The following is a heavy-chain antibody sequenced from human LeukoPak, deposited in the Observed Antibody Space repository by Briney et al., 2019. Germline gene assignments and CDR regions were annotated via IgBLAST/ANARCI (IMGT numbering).Heavy chain of an antibody. CDR1: GFTFSSYA. CDR3: ATAAEFYDILTGYYKGNAFDI. CDR2: MSGSGGRT. D-gene: IGHD3-9*01. V-gene: IGHV3-23*01. J-gene: IGHJ3*02. Sequence: PGGSLRLSCAASGFTFSSYAMSWVRQAPGKGLEWVSAMSGSGGRTYYTDSVKGRFTISRDNSKNTLYLQMNSLRAEDTAVYYCATAAEFYDILTGYYKGNAFDIWGQGTMVTVSS.